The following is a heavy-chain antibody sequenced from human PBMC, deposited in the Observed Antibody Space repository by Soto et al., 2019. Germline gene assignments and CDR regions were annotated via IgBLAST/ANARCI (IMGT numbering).Heavy chain of an antibody. CDR2: MSGSGGTT. J-gene: IGHJ6*04. V-gene: IGHV3-23*01. D-gene: IGHD2-2*01. CDR1: GFTFNNYA. Sequence: EVHLLESGGGLVQPGGSLRLSCVVSGFTFNNYAMSWVRQAPGKGLEWVSAMSGSGGTTYYADSVKGRFAISRDNSKNTLYLQMNSLGVEDTAVYCCAKESVVVPAAGDWVDVWGKGTTVTVSS. CDR3: AKESVVVPAAGDWVDV.